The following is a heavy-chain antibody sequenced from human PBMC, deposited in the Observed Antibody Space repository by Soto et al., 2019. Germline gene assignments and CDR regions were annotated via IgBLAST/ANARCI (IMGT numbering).Heavy chain of an antibody. CDR1: GFTFTNDW. CDR3: ARGPRIGRFLEWSSSYYYYGMDV. CDR2: IQPDGSEK. Sequence: GGSLRLSCAASGFTFTNDWMSWVRQAPGKGLEWVANIQPDGSEKYYVDSVKGRFTISRDNAKKSLYLQMNSLRAEDTAVYYCARGPRIGRFLEWSSSYYYYGMDVWGQGTTVTVSS. V-gene: IGHV3-7*01. D-gene: IGHD3-3*01. J-gene: IGHJ6*02.